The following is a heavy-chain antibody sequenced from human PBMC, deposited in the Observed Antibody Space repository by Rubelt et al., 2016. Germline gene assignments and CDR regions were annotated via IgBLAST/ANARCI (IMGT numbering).Heavy chain of an antibody. V-gene: IGHV1-2*02. CDR1: GYIFTDNY. D-gene: IGHD6-6*01. J-gene: IGHJ6*03. CDR2: INPNNGGQ. Sequence: QVQLVQSGAEVKNPGASVKVSCKASGYIFTDNYMQWVRQAHGPGLEWMGWINPNNGGQDIAQKFQGRVTKNREPSITTTDTAWSKWARHSRVLSTSRLLEFYYMDVWGKGTTVTVSS. CDR3: RLLEFYYMDV.